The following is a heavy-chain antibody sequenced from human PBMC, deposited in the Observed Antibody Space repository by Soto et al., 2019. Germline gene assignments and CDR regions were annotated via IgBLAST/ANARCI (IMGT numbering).Heavy chain of an antibody. V-gene: IGHV4-31*03. CDR1: GGSISSGGYY. J-gene: IGHJ4*02. CDR2: IYCRGST. D-gene: IGHD3-22*01. Sequence: SETLSLTCTVSGGSISSGGYYWSWIRQHPGKGLEWIGHIYCRGSTYYNPSLKSRVTISVDTSKNQFSLKLSSVTAADTAVYYCARDSSGYYDYWGQGTLVTVSS. CDR3: ARDSSGYYDY.